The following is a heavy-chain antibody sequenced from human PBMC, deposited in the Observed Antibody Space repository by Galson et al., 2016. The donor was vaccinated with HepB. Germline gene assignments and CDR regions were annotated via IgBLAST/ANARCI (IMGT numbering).Heavy chain of an antibody. CDR2: ISGTGDFT. V-gene: IGHV3-23*01. J-gene: IGHJ4*02. CDR3: TKYSLAGVSSIDY. CDR1: GFTFNNYA. D-gene: IGHD2-21*01. Sequence: SLRLSCAASGFTFNNYAMSWVRQAPGKGLEWVAGISGTGDFTYHTGSVKGRFTISRDNSKNTLYLQMNSLRAEGTAVYYCTKYSLAGVSSIDYWGQGTLVTVSS.